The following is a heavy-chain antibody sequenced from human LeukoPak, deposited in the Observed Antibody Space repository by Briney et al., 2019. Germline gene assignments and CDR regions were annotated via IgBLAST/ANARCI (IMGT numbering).Heavy chain of an antibody. D-gene: IGHD1-26*01. CDR1: GYSFTNYW. V-gene: IGHV5-51*01. J-gene: IGHJ4*02. Sequence: GESLQISCQGSGYSFTNYWIGWVRQMPGKGLKWMGIIYPGDSDARYSPSFQGQVTISADKSISTAYPQWSSLKASDTAMYYCARRRDLYSGSYYPFDYWGQGTLVTVSS. CDR3: ARRRDLYSGSYYPFDY. CDR2: IYPGDSDA.